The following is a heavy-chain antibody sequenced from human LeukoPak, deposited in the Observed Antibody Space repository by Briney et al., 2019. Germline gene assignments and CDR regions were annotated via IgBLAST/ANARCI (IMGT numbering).Heavy chain of an antibody. Sequence: SVKVSCKASGGTFSSYAFSWVRQAPGQGLEWMGGIIPIFGTANYAQKFQGRVTITTDESTSTAYMELSSLRSEDTAVYYCARGRGYSYGRYNWFDPWGQGTLVTVSS. CDR1: GGTFSSYA. D-gene: IGHD5-18*01. V-gene: IGHV1-69*05. CDR3: ARGRGYSYGRYNWFDP. CDR2: IIPIFGTA. J-gene: IGHJ5*02.